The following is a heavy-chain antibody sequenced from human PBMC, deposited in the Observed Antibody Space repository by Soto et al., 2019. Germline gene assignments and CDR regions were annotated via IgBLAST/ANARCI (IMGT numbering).Heavy chain of an antibody. CDR3: AREPHAIASYYYYGMDV. Sequence: PGGSLRLSCTASGFPFSSYCMHWVRQAPGKGLEWVAVIWYDGSNKYYADSVKGRFTISRDNSKNTLYLQMNSLRAEDTAVYYCAREPHAIASYYYYGMDVWGQGTTVTVSS. V-gene: IGHV3-33*01. D-gene: IGHD2-8*01. CDR2: IWYDGSNK. J-gene: IGHJ6*02. CDR1: GFPFSSYC.